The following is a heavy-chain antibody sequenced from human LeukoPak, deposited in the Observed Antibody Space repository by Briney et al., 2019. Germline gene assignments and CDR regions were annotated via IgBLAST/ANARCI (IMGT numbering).Heavy chain of an antibody. D-gene: IGHD3-10*01. V-gene: IGHV3-23*01. Sequence: GGSLRLSCAASGCTFGSYAMSWVRQAPGKGLEWVSAISGSGGSTYYADSVKGRFTISRDNSKNTLYLQMNSLRAEDTAVYYCAREGYYGSGRNYYYYGMDVWGQGTTVTVSS. CDR3: AREGYYGSGRNYYYYGMDV. CDR2: ISGSGGST. J-gene: IGHJ6*02. CDR1: GCTFGSYA.